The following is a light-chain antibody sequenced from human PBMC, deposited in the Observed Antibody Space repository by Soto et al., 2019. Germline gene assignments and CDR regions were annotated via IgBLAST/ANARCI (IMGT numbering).Light chain of an antibody. J-gene: IGKJ4*01. Sequence: EMVMTQSPATLSVSPGERATLSCRASQTVIRNLAWYQQKPGQTPRLLIFGASTRATGIPARFSGSGSGTEFTLTISSLQPDDFATYYCQQYNSYPLTFGGGTKVDIK. CDR3: QQYNSYPLT. V-gene: IGKV3-15*01. CDR1: QTVIRN. CDR2: GAS.